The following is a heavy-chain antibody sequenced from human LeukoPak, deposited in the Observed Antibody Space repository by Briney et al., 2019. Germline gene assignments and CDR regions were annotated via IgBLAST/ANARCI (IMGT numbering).Heavy chain of an antibody. V-gene: IGHV3-15*07. CDR1: GFDFSGAY. D-gene: IGHD1-26*01. Sequence: GGSLRLSCAASGFDFSGAYMNWVRQAPGKGVEWVGLIKNKHEHQATDYAAPVRERFIITRDDSSSTLFLQMNSLKTEDTAVYYCVTDANRILGARGTGYWGQGILVTVSS. CDR2: IKNKHEHQAT. CDR3: VTDANRILGARGTGY. J-gene: IGHJ4*02.